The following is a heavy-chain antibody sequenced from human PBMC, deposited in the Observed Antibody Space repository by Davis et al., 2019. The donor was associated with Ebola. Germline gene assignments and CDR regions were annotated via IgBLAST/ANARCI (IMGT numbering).Heavy chain of an antibody. Sequence: GESLKISCAASGSSFHTYTINWFRQAPGRGLEWLAVISTDGSTTFYADSVKGRFTISRDNSKNTLSLQMNSLDTKDTAVYYCAGAVAGTEDFQYWGQGTLVTVSS. D-gene: IGHD6-19*01. CDR2: ISTDGSTT. J-gene: IGHJ4*02. V-gene: IGHV3-30*04. CDR3: AGAVAGTEDFQY. CDR1: GSSFHTYT.